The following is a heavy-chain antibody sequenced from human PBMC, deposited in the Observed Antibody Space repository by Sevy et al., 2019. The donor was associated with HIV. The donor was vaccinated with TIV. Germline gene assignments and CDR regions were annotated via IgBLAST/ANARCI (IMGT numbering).Heavy chain of an antibody. V-gene: IGHV1-18*04. Sequence: ASVKVSCKTSGYTFASYGIGWVRQAPGQGLEWVGWISVYDGKTNYAQKFQGRVTMTTDTSTSTAYMELRSLRSDDTAVYYCARGLWDYYDCSGYYYAAWGQGTLVTVSS. J-gene: IGHJ5*02. CDR3: ARGLWDYYDCSGYYYAA. D-gene: IGHD3-22*01. CDR2: ISVYDGKT. CDR1: GYTFASYG.